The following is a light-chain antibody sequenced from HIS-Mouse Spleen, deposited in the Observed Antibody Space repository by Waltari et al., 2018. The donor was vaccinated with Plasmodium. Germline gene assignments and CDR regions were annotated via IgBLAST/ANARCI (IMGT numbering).Light chain of an antibody. J-gene: IGKJ3*01. CDR2: GAS. CDR3: QQYNNWSFT. V-gene: IGKV3-15*01. Sequence: EIVMTQSPATLSVSPGERATLSCRASQSVSSNVAWYQQQPGQAPRLLIYGASTRATGIPAMFSGSGSGTEFTLTISSLQSEYFAVYYCQQYNNWSFTFGPGTKVDIK. CDR1: QSVSSN.